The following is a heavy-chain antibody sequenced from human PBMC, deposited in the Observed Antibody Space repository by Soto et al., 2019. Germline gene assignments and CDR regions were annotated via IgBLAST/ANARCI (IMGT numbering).Heavy chain of an antibody. CDR2: IIPIFGTA. Sequence: ASVKVSCKASGGTFSSYAISWVRQAPGQGLEWMGGIIPIFGTANYAQKFQGRVTFTADESTSTAYMELSSLRSEDTAFYYCAKDFLWDSSGSLHYGMDVWGQGTTVTVSS. CDR1: GGTFSSYA. V-gene: IGHV1-69*13. J-gene: IGHJ6*02. D-gene: IGHD3-22*01. CDR3: AKDFLWDSSGSLHYGMDV.